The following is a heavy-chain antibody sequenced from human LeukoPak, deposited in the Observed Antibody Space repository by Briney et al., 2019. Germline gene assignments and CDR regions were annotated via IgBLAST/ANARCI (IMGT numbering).Heavy chain of an antibody. CDR1: GFTFSSYG. CDR3: AKHDYSEYYADY. V-gene: IGHV3-23*01. J-gene: IGHJ4*02. D-gene: IGHD3-16*01. Sequence: TGGSLRLSCAASGFTFSSYGMSWVRQAPGKALEGVSYIRGSGASSGASTYYADSVKGRFTISRGNSKNTLFLQMNSLRAEDTAIYYCAKHDYSEYYADYWGQGALVTVSS. CDR2: IRGSGASSGAST.